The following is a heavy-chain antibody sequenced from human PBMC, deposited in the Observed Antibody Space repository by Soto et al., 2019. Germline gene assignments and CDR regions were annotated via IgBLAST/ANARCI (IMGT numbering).Heavy chain of an antibody. CDR1: GGTFSTSA. D-gene: IGHD3-3*02. CDR3: ARDKDRQQLGGNYYYILDV. J-gene: IGHJ6*02. CDR2: IMPVFATP. Sequence: QVQLVQSGAEVKKPGSSVKVSCKASGGTFSTSAISWVRQAPGQGLEWVGGIMPVFATPDYAQKFQGRVTXTXDXXKTTAYLELTSLRTDDTAVYYCARDKDRQQLGGNYYYILDVWGQGTAITVSS. V-gene: IGHV1-69*05.